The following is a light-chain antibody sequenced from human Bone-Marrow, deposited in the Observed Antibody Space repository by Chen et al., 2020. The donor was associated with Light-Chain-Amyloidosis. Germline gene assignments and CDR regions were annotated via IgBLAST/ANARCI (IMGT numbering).Light chain of an antibody. CDR3: SSYTITNTLV. J-gene: IGLJ1*01. CDR2: EVT. Sequence: QSAPTQPASVSGSPGQSSTISCTRTSSDVGGDNHVSRYQQHPDKAPKLMIYEVTNRPSSVPDRFSSSKSDNTATLTISGLQTEDEADYFCSSYTITNTLVFGSGTRVTVL. V-gene: IGLV2-14*01. CDR1: SSDVGGDNH.